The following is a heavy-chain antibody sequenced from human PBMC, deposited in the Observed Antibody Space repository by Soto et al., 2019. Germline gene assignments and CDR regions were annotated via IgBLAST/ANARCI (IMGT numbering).Heavy chain of an antibody. V-gene: IGHV4-39*02. Sequence: SETLSLTCTFTFYSIISRSYYLRWFRQPPRKGLEWIGSIYYSGSTYNNPSLSSRVSMSIDTSKDHFSLKLKSVTAADTALYFCARPRTSVVTQAYFDVWGTGSLGTVP. CDR2: IYYSGST. CDR3: ARPRTSVVTQAYFDV. D-gene: IGHD2-21*02. J-gene: IGHJ4*02. CDR1: FYSIISRSYY.